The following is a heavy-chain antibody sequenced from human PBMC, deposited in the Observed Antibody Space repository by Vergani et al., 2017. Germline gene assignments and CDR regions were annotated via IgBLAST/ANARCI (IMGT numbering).Heavy chain of an antibody. CDR2: VFRNGNV. CDR1: GGSIDSFY. Sequence: QLQLQESGPGLVKPSETLSLICTVSGGSIDSFYWSWIRQSPGKGLEWIGYVFRNGNVNYNPSFNFRVAIDTSNNELSLRVTSVTAADTAVYYCARDFGGEWYFDLWGRGATVTVSS. CDR3: ARDFGGEWYFDL. V-gene: IGHV4-4*08. D-gene: IGHD4-23*01. J-gene: IGHJ2*01.